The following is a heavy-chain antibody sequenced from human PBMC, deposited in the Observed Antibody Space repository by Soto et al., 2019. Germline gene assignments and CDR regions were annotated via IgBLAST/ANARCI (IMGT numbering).Heavy chain of an antibody. J-gene: IGHJ5*02. CDR3: ERDAGLANSGYVCWFDP. CDR1: GGTFSSYA. V-gene: IGHV1-69*01. CDR2: IIPIFGTA. D-gene: IGHD5-12*01. Sequence: QVQLVQSGAEVKKPGSSVKVSCKASGGTFSSYAISWVRQAPGQGLEWMGGIIPIFGTANYAQKFQGRVTITADESTSTAYMELSSLRSEDKAVYYYERDAGLANSGYVCWFDPWGQETLVTVSS.